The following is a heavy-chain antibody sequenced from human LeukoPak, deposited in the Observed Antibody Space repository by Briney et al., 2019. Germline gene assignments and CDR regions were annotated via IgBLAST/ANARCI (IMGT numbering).Heavy chain of an antibody. CDR3: ARNRGSWDFDY. CDR2: IYHSGST. J-gene: IGHJ4*02. CDR1: GYSISSGYY. V-gene: IGHV4-38-2*02. Sequence: PSETLSLTCTVSGYSISSGYYWGWIRQPPGKGLEWIGSIYHSGSTYYNPSLKSRATISVDTSKNQFSLKLSSVTAADTAVYYCARNRGSWDFDYWGQGTLVTVSS. D-gene: IGHD6-13*01.